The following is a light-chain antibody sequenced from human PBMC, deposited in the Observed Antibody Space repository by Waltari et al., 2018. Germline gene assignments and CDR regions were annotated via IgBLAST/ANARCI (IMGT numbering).Light chain of an antibody. J-gene: IGLJ2*01. CDR1: SSDVGNYKR. CDR2: AVS. V-gene: IGLV2-23*02. CDR3: SSYAGSSKGV. Sequence: QSALTQPASVSGSPGQSITISCTGTSSDVGNYKRVSWYQQHPGKAPKLMIYAVSKRTSRVSDRVSGYKSGDMASLTISGLQPEDEAEYFCSSYAGSSKGVFGGGTKVTVL.